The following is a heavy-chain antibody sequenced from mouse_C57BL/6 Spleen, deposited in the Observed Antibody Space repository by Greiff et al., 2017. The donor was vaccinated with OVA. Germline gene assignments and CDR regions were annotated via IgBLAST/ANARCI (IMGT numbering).Heavy chain of an antibody. Sequence: VPLQQPGAELVKPGASVKLSCQASCYTFPSYWMHWVKQRPGRGLEWIGRIDPNSGGTKYNEKFKSKATLTVDKPSSTAYMQLSSLTSEDSAVYYCARGDYGSSYLDYWGQGTTLTVSS. J-gene: IGHJ2*01. CDR2: IDPNSGGT. D-gene: IGHD1-1*01. CDR3: ARGDYGSSYLDY. V-gene: IGHV1-72*01. CDR1: CYTFPSYW.